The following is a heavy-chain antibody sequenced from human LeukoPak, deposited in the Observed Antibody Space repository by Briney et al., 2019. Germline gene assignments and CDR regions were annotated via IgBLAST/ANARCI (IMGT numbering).Heavy chain of an antibody. V-gene: IGHV1-18*01. D-gene: IGHD2-15*01. CDR3: ARDGPPNGYCSGGSCYGLIWFDP. Sequence: GASVKVSCKASGYTFTSYAMNWVRQAPGQGLEWMGWISAYNGNTNYAQKLQGRVTMTTDTSTSTAYMELRSLRSDDTAVYYCARDGPPNGYCSGGSCYGLIWFDPWGQGTLVTVSS. CDR2: ISAYNGNT. CDR1: GYTFTSYA. J-gene: IGHJ5*02.